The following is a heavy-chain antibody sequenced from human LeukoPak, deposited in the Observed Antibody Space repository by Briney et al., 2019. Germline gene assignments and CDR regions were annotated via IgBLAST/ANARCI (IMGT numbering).Heavy chain of an antibody. CDR3: ARVSILSSHYFSDSFDY. Sequence: ASVKVSCKASGYTFTSYGISWVRQAPGQGLEWMGWINPNSGGTNYAQKFQGRVTMTRDTSISTAYMELSRLGSDDTAVFYCARVSILSSHYFSDSFDYWGQGTLVTVSS. J-gene: IGHJ4*02. V-gene: IGHV1-2*02. D-gene: IGHD3-10*01. CDR1: GYTFTSYG. CDR2: INPNSGGT.